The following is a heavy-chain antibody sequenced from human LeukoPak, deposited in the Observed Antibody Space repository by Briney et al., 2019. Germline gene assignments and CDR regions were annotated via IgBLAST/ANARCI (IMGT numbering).Heavy chain of an antibody. V-gene: IGHV3-23*01. J-gene: IGHJ3*02. CDR1: GFTVSSNY. CDR3: AKEEGVQGGNTFDI. D-gene: IGHD1-1*01. Sequence: PGGSLRLSCAASGFTVSSNYMTWVRQAPGKGLEWVSGISGSGGTTYYADSVKGRFTVSRDKSRKTLYLQMNSLRVEDTAVYYCAKEEGVQGGNTFDIWGQGTVVTVSS. CDR2: ISGSGGTT.